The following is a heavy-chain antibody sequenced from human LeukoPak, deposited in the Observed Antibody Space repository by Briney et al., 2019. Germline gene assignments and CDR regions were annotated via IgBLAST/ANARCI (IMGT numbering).Heavy chain of an antibody. CDR2: LISSGSTM. CDR1: GFTFSYYY. J-gene: IGHJ4*02. CDR3: ARGVYGDPYFDY. Sequence: GGSLRLSCAASGFTFSYYYMTWIRQAPGKGLEWVSYLISSGSTMYYAASVKGRFTISRDNAKHSLYLQMNSLRAEDTAVYYCARGVYGDPYFDYWGQGTLVTVSS. V-gene: IGHV3-11*01. D-gene: IGHD4-17*01.